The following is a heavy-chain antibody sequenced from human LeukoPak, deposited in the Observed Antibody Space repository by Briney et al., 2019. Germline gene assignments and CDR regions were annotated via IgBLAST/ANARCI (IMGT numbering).Heavy chain of an antibody. J-gene: IGHJ3*02. Sequence: GGSLRLSCAASGFTFSSYSMNWVRQAPGKGLEWVSYISSSGSTIYYADSVKGRFTISRDNAKNSLYLQMNSLRAEDTAVCYCAREYSSSSGKAFDIWGQGTMVTVSS. D-gene: IGHD6-6*01. V-gene: IGHV3-48*01. CDR3: AREYSSSSGKAFDI. CDR1: GFTFSSYS. CDR2: ISSSGSTI.